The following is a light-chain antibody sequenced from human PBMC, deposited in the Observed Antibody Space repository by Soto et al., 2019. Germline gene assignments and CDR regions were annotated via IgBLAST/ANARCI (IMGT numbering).Light chain of an antibody. CDR2: TAS. J-gene: IGKJ5*01. V-gene: IGKV1-12*01. CDR3: QQAASFPIT. Sequence: DIQMTQSPSSVSASVRDRVTMTCRASQGVSTWLAWYQQKPGKAPNLLIYTASSLQSGVPSRFSGSGSGTDFTLTINGLQPEDFATYYCQQAASFPITFGQGTRLEIK. CDR1: QGVSTW.